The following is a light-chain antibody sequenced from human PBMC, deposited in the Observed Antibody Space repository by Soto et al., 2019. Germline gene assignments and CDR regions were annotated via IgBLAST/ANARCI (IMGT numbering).Light chain of an antibody. Sequence: DFLMTQSPDSLAVSLGERATINCKSSQSILYSSNNRNYLAWYQQKPGQPPKLLIYWASTRESGVPDRFSGSGSGTDFTLTISSLQAEDVAVYYCQQYYITPFTFGPGTMVDIK. CDR3: QQYYITPFT. J-gene: IGKJ3*01. V-gene: IGKV4-1*01. CDR1: QSILYSSNNRNY. CDR2: WAS.